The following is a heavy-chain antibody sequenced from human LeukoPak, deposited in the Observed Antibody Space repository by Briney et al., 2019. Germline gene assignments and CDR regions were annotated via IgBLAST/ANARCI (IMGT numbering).Heavy chain of an antibody. CDR1: GDSIIRSRYY. Sequence: SETLSLTCTVSGDSIIRSRYYWGWVRQPPGKGLEWIGSIYNSGNTYYNPSLKSRLTISVDTSKNQFSLKLSSVTAADTAEYYCARDLYSSRTNDAFVIWGQGTMVTVSS. CDR2: IYNSGNT. V-gene: IGHV4-39*07. J-gene: IGHJ3*02. D-gene: IGHD6-13*01. CDR3: ARDLYSSRTNDAFVI.